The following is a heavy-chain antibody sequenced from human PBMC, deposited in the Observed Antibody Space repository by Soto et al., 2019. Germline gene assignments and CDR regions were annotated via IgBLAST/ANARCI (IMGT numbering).Heavy chain of an antibody. Sequence: VQLQQWGAGLLKTSETLSLTCGVLGGSLSNDYWRWVRQVPGKGLEWIGGITDGAIANYNPPVKSRVTMSTETARNEFSLRRTTVTAADTGLYFCARILRKFHPLGREHWGQGTLVTVSS. D-gene: IGHD2-15*01. V-gene: IGHV4-34*02. CDR1: GGSLSNDY. CDR3: ARILRKFHPLGREH. J-gene: IGHJ1*01. CDR2: ITDGAIA.